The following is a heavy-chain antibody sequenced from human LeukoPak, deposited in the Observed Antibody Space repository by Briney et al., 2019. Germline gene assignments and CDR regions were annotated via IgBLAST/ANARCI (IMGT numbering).Heavy chain of an antibody. J-gene: IGHJ4*02. CDR3: ARGQWIAAAGIRLDY. CDR1: GYTFTSYG. Sequence: ASVKVSCKASGYTFTSYGISWVRQAPGQGLEWMGIINPSGGSTSYAQKFQGRVTMTRDTSTSTVYMELSSLRSEDTAVYYCARGQWIAAAGIRLDYWGQGTLVTVSS. CDR2: INPSGGST. V-gene: IGHV1-46*01. D-gene: IGHD6-13*01.